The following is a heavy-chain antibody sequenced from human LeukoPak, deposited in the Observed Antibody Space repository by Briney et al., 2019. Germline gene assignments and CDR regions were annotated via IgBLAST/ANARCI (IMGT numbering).Heavy chain of an antibody. CDR3: ARASRDGYNQNFDH. CDR2: IYPGGSET. J-gene: IGHJ4*02. V-gene: IGHV5-51*01. Sequence: GESLKISCKGLGYSFSSYWNAWLRQGPAKGLEWLGFIYPGGSETRYDPSFQGQVTISADSSTSTAYLQWSSLRASDTAMYYCARASRDGYNQNFDHWGQGTLVTVSS. CDR1: GYSFSSYW. D-gene: IGHD5-24*01.